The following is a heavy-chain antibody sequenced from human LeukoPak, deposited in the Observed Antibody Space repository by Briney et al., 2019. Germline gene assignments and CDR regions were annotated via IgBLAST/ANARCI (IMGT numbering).Heavy chain of an antibody. CDR1: GGSISSYY. Sequence: SETLSLTCTVSGGSISSYYWSWIRQPPGKGLEWIGYIYYSGSTNYNPSLKSRVTISVDRSKNQFSLKLSSVTAADTAVYYCARDRIVVPSAATAFDIWGQGTMVTVSS. D-gene: IGHD2-2*01. CDR3: ARDRIVVPSAATAFDI. V-gene: IGHV4-59*12. CDR2: IYYSGST. J-gene: IGHJ3*02.